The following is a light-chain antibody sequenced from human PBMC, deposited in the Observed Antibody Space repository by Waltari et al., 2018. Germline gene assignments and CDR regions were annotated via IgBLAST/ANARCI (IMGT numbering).Light chain of an antibody. CDR3: QHYYDNPFT. CDR1: QNIYSN. CDR2: AAS. Sequence: IQMTQSPSALSASVGDRVTISCRASQNIYSNLAWYQQKPGKAPKLMIYAASSLQSGIPSRVSGSGSGTDVPLTTSSLQPADSAAYYCQHYYDNPFTFGPGTKLDIK. J-gene: IGKJ3*01. V-gene: IGKV1-6*01.